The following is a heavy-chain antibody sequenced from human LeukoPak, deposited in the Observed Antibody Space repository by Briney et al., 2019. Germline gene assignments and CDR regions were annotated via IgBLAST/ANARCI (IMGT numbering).Heavy chain of an antibody. D-gene: IGHD2-15*01. V-gene: IGHV3-21*01. CDR2: ISSGRAYI. CDR3: AKDGRGGVPRAFDI. CDR1: GFTFDDYG. Sequence: KSGGSLRLSCAASGFTFDDYGMSWVRQAPGKGLEWVSSISSGRAYIYYADSVKGRFTISRDNAKSSLYLQMNILRAEDTAVYYCAKDGRGGVPRAFDIWGQGTMVTVSS. J-gene: IGHJ3*02.